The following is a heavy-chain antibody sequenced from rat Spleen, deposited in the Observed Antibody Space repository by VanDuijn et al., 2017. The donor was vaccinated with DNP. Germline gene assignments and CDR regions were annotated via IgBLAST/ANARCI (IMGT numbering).Heavy chain of an antibody. CDR3: ARGAGSPYWYFDF. Sequence: EVQLQESGPGLVKPSQSLSLTCSVTGYSITSNYWGWIRKFPGNKMEYIGHISYSGSTNYNPSLKSRFSITRDTSNNQFFLQLSSITAEDTATYYCARGAGSPYWYFDFWGPGTMVTVSS. D-gene: IGHD5-1*01. CDR2: ISYSGST. V-gene: IGHV3-1*01. CDR1: GYSITSNY. J-gene: IGHJ1*01.